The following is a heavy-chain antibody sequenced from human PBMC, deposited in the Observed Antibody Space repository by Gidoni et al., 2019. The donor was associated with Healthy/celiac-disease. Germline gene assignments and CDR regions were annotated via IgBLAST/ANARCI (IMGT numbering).Heavy chain of an antibody. J-gene: IGHJ4*02. Sequence: EVQLVGSGGCLVQPGGSLRLSCAPSGFTFSSYWMRWVRQAPGKGLEWGANIKQDGSEKYYVDSVKGRFTISRDNAKNSLYLQMNSLRAEDTAVYYCARKFLLLGPEDYWGQGTLVTVSS. V-gene: IGHV3-7*01. CDR3: ARKFLLLGPEDY. D-gene: IGHD2-15*01. CDR1: GFTFSSYW. CDR2: IKQDGSEK.